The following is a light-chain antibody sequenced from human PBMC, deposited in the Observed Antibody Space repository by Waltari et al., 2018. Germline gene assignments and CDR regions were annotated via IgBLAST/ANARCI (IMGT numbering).Light chain of an antibody. CDR2: DTS. V-gene: IGKV3-20*01. CDR1: QSISASY. Sequence: EIVLTQSPGTLSLSPGERTTLSCRASQSISASYFAWYQQKPGQAPRLLIYDTSSRVTGIPDRFSGSGSGTDFTLTINRLEPEDSAVYYCQQYGGSPWTFGQGTKVEIK. J-gene: IGKJ1*01. CDR3: QQYGGSPWT.